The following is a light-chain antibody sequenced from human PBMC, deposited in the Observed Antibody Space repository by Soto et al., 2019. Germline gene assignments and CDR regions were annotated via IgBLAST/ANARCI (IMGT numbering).Light chain of an antibody. J-gene: IGLJ2*01. CDR2: GSS. CDR1: SSNIGAGYD. V-gene: IGLV1-40*01. CDR3: QSYDSSVV. Sequence: QPVLTQPPSVSGAPGQRVTISCTGGSSNIGAGYDVHWYQQLPGTAPKLLIYGSSNRPSGVPDRFSGSKSGTSASLAITGLQAEDEADYYCQSYDSSVVFGGGTKVTVL.